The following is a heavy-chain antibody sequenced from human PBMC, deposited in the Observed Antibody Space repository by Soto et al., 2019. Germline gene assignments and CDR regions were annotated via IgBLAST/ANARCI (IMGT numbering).Heavy chain of an antibody. CDR1: GSTFSNDW. J-gene: IGHJ6*02. CDR3: ARDRSYSLEV. CDR2: INSDGSST. V-gene: IGHV3-74*01. Sequence: EVQLVESGGGLLQPGGSLRLSCAVSGSTFSNDWMHWVRQAPGKGLVWVSHINSDGSSTNYADFVKGRFTIARDNAKNTVDLQMNRLRAEDTAVYYCARDRSYSLEVWGQGATVTVSS.